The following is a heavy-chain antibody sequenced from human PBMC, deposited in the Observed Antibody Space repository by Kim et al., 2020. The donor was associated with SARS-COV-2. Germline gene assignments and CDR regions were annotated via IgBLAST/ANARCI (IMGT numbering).Heavy chain of an antibody. Sequence: SETLSLTCTVSGGSISSYYWSWIRQPAGKGLEWIGRIYTSGSTNYNPSLKSRVTMSVDTSKNQFSLKLSSVTAADTAVYYCARGGGGYSYGNGYYYYGMDVWGQGTTVTVSS. D-gene: IGHD5-18*01. CDR3: ARGGGGYSYGNGYYYYGMDV. J-gene: IGHJ6*02. CDR2: IYTSGST. CDR1: GGSISSYY. V-gene: IGHV4-4*07.